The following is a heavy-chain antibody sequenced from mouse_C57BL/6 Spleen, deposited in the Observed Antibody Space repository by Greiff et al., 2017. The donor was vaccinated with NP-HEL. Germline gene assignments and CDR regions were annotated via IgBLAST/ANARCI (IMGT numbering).Heavy chain of an antibody. CDR1: GYSFTDYN. CDR2: INPNYGTT. V-gene: IGHV1-39*01. D-gene: IGHD1-1*01. J-gene: IGHJ4*01. Sequence: EVQLQQSGPELVKPGASVKISCKASGYSFTDYNMNWVKQSNGKSLEWIGVINPNYGTTSYNQKFKGKATLTADQSSSTAYMQLNSLTSEDSAVYYCAGTTVVAPYDMDYWGQGTSVTVSS. CDR3: AGTTVVAPYDMDY.